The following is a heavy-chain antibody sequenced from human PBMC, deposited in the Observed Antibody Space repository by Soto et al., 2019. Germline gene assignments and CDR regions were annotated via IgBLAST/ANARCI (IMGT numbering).Heavy chain of an antibody. J-gene: IGHJ6*02. V-gene: IGHV1-69*06. CDR3: ARERVIKAATTGASYYFYYDMDV. CDR2: IIPIFGTP. D-gene: IGHD7-27*01. Sequence: QAQLVQSGAEVKKPGSSVKVSCKASGDTFNTYGISWVRQAPGQGLEWMGVIIPIFGTPNNAQRFQGRLTMTADMSTSTAYMELRSPRAEDTAVYYCARERVIKAATTGASYYFYYDMDVGGPGTTVTVSS. CDR1: GDTFNTYG.